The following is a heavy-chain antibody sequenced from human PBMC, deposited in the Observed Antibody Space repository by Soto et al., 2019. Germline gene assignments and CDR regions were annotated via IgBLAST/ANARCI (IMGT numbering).Heavy chain of an antibody. CDR3: ASYVEYRSPTPTAGYYYYYGMDV. V-gene: IGHV5-51*01. J-gene: IGHJ6*02. D-gene: IGHD3-10*02. Sequence: GESLKISCKGSGYSFTSYWIGWVRQMPGKGLEWMGIIYPGDSDTRYSPSFQGQVTISADKSISTAYLQWSSLKASDTAMYYWASYVEYRSPTPTAGYYYYYGMDVWGQGTTVTVSS. CDR2: IYPGDSDT. CDR1: GYSFTSYW.